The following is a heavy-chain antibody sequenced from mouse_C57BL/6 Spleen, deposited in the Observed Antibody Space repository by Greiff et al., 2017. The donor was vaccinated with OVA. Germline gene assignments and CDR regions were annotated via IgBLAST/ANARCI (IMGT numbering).Heavy chain of an antibody. CDR1: GYAFTNYL. V-gene: IGHV1-54*01. Sequence: VQLQQSGAELVRPGTSVKVSCKASGYAFTNYLIEWVKQRPGQGLEWIGVINPGSGGTNYNEKFKGKATLTADKSSSTAYMQLSSLTSEDSAVYFCASYDYDGYYFDYWGQGTTLTVSS. CDR2: INPGSGGT. D-gene: IGHD2-4*01. CDR3: ASYDYDGYYFDY. J-gene: IGHJ2*01.